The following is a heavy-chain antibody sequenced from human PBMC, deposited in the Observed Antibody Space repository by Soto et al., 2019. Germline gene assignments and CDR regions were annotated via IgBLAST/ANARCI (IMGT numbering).Heavy chain of an antibody. CDR3: ARYSGYFYNRDYGMDV. Sequence: GASLKGYCKASGYTFTGDYMHWGRQAPGQGLEWMGWINPNSGGTNYAQKFQGRVTMTRDTSISTAYMELSRLRSDDTAVYYCARYSGYFYNRDYGMDVCGQGATVTVAS. CDR2: INPNSGGT. D-gene: IGHD2-2*03. CDR1: GYTFTGDY. V-gene: IGHV1-2*02. J-gene: IGHJ6*02.